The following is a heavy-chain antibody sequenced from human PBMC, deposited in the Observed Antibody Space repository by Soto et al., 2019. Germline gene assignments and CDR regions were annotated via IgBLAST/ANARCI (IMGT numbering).Heavy chain of an antibody. CDR3: AKDKGRGRTGGIHX. D-gene: IGHD2-8*02. CDR1: GFTCGGFG. CDR2: MSFDGNSK. V-gene: IGHV3-30*18. J-gene: IGHJ4*03. Sequence: SLILSFAAPGFTCGGFGRHWVRQAPGTGLEWVSFMSFDGNSKYYADSTKGRFIISRDNSKTTLYLEMNSMRPEDTAVYYWAKDKGRGRTGGIHXWGQGTLDTGSX.